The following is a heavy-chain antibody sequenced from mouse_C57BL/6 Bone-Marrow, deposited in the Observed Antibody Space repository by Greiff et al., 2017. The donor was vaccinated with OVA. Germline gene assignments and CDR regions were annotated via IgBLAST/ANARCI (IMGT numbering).Heavy chain of an antibody. Sequence: QVQLQQSGAELMKPGASVKLSCKASGYTFTGYWIEWVKQRPGHGLEWIGEILPGSGSTTYNEKVKGKATFTADTSSNTAYMQLSSLTTEDSAIYYCARELYYYGSSSDYCGQGTTLTVSS. CDR3: ARELYYYGSSSDY. J-gene: IGHJ2*01. D-gene: IGHD1-1*01. CDR1: GYTFTGYW. CDR2: ILPGSGST. V-gene: IGHV1-9*01.